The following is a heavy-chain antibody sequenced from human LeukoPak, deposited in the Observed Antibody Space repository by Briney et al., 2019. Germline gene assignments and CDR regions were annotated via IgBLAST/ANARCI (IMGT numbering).Heavy chain of an antibody. V-gene: IGHV4-39*01. Sequence: PSETLSLTCTVSGGSISSSDYYWGWIRQPPGKGLEWIASIYYSGTTHYNPSLKSRVTMSVDTSKNQFSLKLSSVTAADTAVYYCGKLSIAAAGRPYYMDVWGKGTTVTVSS. CDR3: GKLSIAAAGRPYYMDV. D-gene: IGHD6-13*01. CDR1: GGSISSSDYY. CDR2: IYYSGTT. J-gene: IGHJ6*03.